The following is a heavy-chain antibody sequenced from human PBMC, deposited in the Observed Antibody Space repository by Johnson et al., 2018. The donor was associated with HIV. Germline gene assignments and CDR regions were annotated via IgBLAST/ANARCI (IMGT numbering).Heavy chain of an antibody. CDR2: ISSNGGST. J-gene: IGHJ3*02. Sequence: VQLVESGGDMVQPGRSLRLSCAASGFTFSSYAMHWVRQAPGKGLEYVSAISSNGGSTYYANSVKGRFTISRDNSKNTLYLQMGSLRAEDMAVYYCARVGDGNNKNAFDIWGQGTMVTVSS. D-gene: IGHD5-24*01. CDR3: ARVGDGNNKNAFDI. CDR1: GFTFSSYA. V-gene: IGHV3-64*01.